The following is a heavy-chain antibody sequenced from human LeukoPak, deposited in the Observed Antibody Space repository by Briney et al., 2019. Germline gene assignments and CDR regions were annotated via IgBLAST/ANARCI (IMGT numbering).Heavy chain of an antibody. Sequence: GASVNVSCKASGYTFTSYAIHWVRQAPGQGLEWMGWINAGNGKTKYSQQLQDRVNITRDTSASTASMELSSLRSEDTAVYYCARTYGSGSYGHWGQGTLVTVSS. D-gene: IGHD3-10*01. CDR1: GYTFTSYA. V-gene: IGHV1-3*01. J-gene: IGHJ4*02. CDR3: ARTYGSGSYGH. CDR2: INAGNGKT.